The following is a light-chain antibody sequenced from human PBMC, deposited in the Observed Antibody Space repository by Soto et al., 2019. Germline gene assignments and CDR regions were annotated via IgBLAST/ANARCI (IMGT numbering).Light chain of an antibody. CDR1: SSNIGNNI. J-gene: IGLJ1*01. CDR3: AAWDNSLNGYYV. V-gene: IGLV1-44*01. CDR2: SNN. Sequence: QSVLTQPPSASGTPGQRVIISCSGSSSNIGNNIVNWYQQLPGTAPKLLIYSNNQRPSRVPDRFSGSKSGTSASLAISGLQSEDEAGYYCAAWDNSLNGYYVLGTGTKLTVL.